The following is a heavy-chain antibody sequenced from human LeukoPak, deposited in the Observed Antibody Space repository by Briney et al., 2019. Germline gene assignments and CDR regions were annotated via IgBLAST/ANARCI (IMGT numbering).Heavy chain of an antibody. D-gene: IGHD6-6*01. CDR1: GGSISSHY. V-gene: IGHV4-59*11. CDR3: AGEGRQYSSPSFSGYYYMDV. J-gene: IGHJ6*03. Sequence: PSETLSLTCTVSGGSISSHYWSWIRQPPGKGLEWIGYIYYSGSTNYNPSLKSRVTISVDTSKNQFSLKLSSVTAADTAVYYCAGEGRQYSSPSFSGYYYMDVWGKGTTVTVSS. CDR2: IYYSGST.